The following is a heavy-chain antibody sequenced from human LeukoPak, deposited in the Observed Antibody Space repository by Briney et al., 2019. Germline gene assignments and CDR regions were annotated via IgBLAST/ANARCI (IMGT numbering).Heavy chain of an antibody. D-gene: IGHD3-3*01. CDR3: ARLSLKVLEWSPTKGKETHYFDY. CDR1: GGSISSSNW. CDR2: IYHSGST. V-gene: IGHV4-4*02. J-gene: IGHJ4*02. Sequence: TPSGTLSLTCAVSGGSISSSNWWSWVRQPPGKGLEWIGEIYHSGSTNYNPSLKSRVTILEDKSKNQFSLKLSSVTAADTAVYYCARLSLKVLEWSPTKGKETHYFDYWGQGTLVTVSS.